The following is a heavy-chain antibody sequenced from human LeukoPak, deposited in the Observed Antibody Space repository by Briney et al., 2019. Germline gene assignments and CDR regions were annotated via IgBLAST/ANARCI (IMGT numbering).Heavy chain of an antibody. CDR1: GVSFSGYY. CDR2: INHSGST. J-gene: IGHJ4*02. D-gene: IGHD3-22*01. CDR3: ARGGALPYTYYYDSSGYPY. V-gene: IGHV4-34*01. Sequence: PSETLSLTCAVYGVSFSGYYWSWIRQPPGKGLEWIGEINHSGSTNYNPSLKSRVTMSVDTSKNQFSLKLSSVTAADTAVYYCARGGALPYTYYYDSSGYPYWGQGTLVTVSS.